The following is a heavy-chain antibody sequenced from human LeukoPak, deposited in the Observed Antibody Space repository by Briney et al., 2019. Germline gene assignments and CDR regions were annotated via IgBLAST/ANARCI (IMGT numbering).Heavy chain of an antibody. D-gene: IGHD7-27*01. CDR3: ARDGEGDEGWDY. Sequence: SETLSLTCTVSGVSIVRHYWIWIRQPPGKGLEWIGHISYRGSTNYNPSLKSRVTISVDTSKNQVSLRLSSVTAADTAVYYCARDGEGDEGWDYWGQGTLVTVSS. CDR1: GVSIVRHY. J-gene: IGHJ4*02. CDR2: ISYRGST. V-gene: IGHV4-59*11.